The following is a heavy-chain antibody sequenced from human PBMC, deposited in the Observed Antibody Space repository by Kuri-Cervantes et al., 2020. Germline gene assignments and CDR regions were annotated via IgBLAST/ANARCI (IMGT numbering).Heavy chain of an antibody. Sequence: GGSLRLSCAASGFTFSSYGMHWVRQAPGKGLEWVAVIWYDGSNKYYADSVKGRFTISRDNSKNTLYLQMNSLRAEDTAVYYCARGKRRNDAFDIWGQGTMVTVSS. J-gene: IGHJ3*02. CDR3: ARGKRRNDAFDI. CDR2: IWYDGSNK. V-gene: IGHV3-33*01. CDR1: GFTFSSYG.